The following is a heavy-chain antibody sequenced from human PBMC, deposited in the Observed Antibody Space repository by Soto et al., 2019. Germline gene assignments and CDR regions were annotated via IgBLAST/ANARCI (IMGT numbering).Heavy chain of an antibody. D-gene: IGHD6-19*01. CDR2: ISGSGGST. CDR1: GFTCSSYA. Sequence: GGSLRLSCAASGFTCSSYAMSWVRQAPGKGLEWVSAISGSGGSTYYADSVKGRFTISRDNSKNTLYLQMNSLRAEDTAVYYCAKYPAGYSSGWYWRYFDYWGQGTRVTVSS. CDR3: AKYPAGYSSGWYWRYFDY. V-gene: IGHV3-23*01. J-gene: IGHJ4*02.